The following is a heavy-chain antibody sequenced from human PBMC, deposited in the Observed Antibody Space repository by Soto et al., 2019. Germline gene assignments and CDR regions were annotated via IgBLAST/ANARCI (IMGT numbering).Heavy chain of an antibody. CDR3: ARSPRSSPYFDY. CDR1: GYTFSNFW. CDR2: IYPGDHET. Sequence: PGESLKISCRCSGYTFSNFWIAWVRHLPGKGLEWMGIIYPGDHETRYSPSFHGKVTISADKSINTAYLQWSSLEASDSALYYCARSPRSSPYFDYWGQAALLTVSS. J-gene: IGHJ4*02. V-gene: IGHV5-51*01. D-gene: IGHD6-13*01.